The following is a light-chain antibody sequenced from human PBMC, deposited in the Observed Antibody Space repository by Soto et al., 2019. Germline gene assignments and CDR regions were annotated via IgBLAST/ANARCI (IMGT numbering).Light chain of an antibody. Sequence: DIQMTQSPSTLSASVGDRVTITCRASQSLSGWLAWYQQKPGEAPKLLIYDASNLESGVPSRFRGGGSGTEFTLTITSLQPDDFATYYCQQYNSHSRSFGQGTKVDIK. CDR3: QQYNSHSRS. CDR1: QSLSGW. V-gene: IGKV1-5*01. CDR2: DAS. J-gene: IGKJ1*01.